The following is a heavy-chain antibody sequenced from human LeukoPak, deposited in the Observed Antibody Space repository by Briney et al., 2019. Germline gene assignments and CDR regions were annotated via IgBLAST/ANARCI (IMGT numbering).Heavy chain of an antibody. CDR1: GFTFSNAW. Sequence: GGSLRLSCAASGFTFSNAWMSWVRQAPGKGLEWVANIKQDGSEKYYVDSVKGRFTISRDNAKNSLYLQMNSLRAEDTAVYYCARDYSVVATIYLDYWGQGTLVTVSS. J-gene: IGHJ4*02. CDR3: ARDYSVVATIYLDY. D-gene: IGHD5-12*01. V-gene: IGHV3-7*01. CDR2: IKQDGSEK.